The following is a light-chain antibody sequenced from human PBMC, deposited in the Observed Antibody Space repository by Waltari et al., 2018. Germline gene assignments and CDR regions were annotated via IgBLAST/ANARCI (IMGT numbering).Light chain of an antibody. J-gene: IGLJ1*01. CDR1: KLGDNY. V-gene: IGLV3-1*01. CDR2: QDT. CDR3: QAWDSSTASYV. Sequence: SYELTQPPSVSVSPGQTASITCSGDKLGDNYACWYQQKPGQSPVLVIYQDTTGPSGIPERFSGSNSGNTATLTISGTQAMDEADYYCQAWDSSTASYVFGTGTKVTVL.